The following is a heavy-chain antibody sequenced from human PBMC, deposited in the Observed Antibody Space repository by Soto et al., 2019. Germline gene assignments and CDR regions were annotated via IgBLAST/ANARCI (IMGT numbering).Heavy chain of an antibody. CDR3: ARGRCSGGICYSLFEAWDY. D-gene: IGHD2-15*01. Sequence: VQLVQSGAEVQKPGSSVKVSCKASACTFSSYTISWVRQAPGQGLEWMGRIIPILGIANYAQKFQGRVTITADKSTSTDYMELSSLRSEDTAVYYCARGRCSGGICYSLFEAWDYWGQGTLVTVSS. V-gene: IGHV1-69*02. CDR2: IIPILGIA. CDR1: ACTFSSYT. J-gene: IGHJ4*02.